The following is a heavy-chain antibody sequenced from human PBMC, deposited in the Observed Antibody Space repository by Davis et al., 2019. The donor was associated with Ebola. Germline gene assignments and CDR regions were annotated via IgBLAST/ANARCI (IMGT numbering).Heavy chain of an antibody. V-gene: IGHV2-5*02. Sequence: SGPTLVKPTQTLTLTCTFSGFSLSTSGVGVGWIRQPPGKALEWLALIYWDDDKRYSPSLKSRLTITKDTSKNQVVLTMTNMDPADTAKYYCAHGQYYYDSSGPIRRWYFDLWGRGTLVTVSS. J-gene: IGHJ2*01. CDR3: AHGQYYYDSSGPIRRWYFDL. CDR2: IYWDDDK. D-gene: IGHD3-22*01. CDR1: GFSLSTSGVG.